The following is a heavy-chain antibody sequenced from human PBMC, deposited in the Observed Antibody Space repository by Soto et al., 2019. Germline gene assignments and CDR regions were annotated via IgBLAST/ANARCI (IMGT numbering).Heavy chain of an antibody. Sequence: GGSLRLSCAASGFSFSSYGMHWVRQAPGKGLEWVAVIWYDGSNKYYAGSVKGRFTISRDNSKNTLYLQMNSLRAEDTAVYYCARDFDSSGGNYYFYYGMDVWGQGTTVTVSS. CDR1: GFSFSSYG. V-gene: IGHV3-33*01. D-gene: IGHD3-22*01. CDR2: IWYDGSNK. J-gene: IGHJ6*02. CDR3: ARDFDSSGGNYYFYYGMDV.